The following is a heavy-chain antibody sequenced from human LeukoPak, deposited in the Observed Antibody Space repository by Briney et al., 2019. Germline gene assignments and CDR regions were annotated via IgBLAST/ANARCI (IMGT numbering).Heavy chain of an antibody. Sequence: SVKVSCKASGGTFSSYTISWVRQAPGQGLEWMGRIIPILGIANYAQKFQGRVTITADKSTSTAYMELSSLRSEDAAVYYCARGVVVPAASGGAFDIWGQGTMVTVSS. CDR2: IIPILGIA. CDR1: GGTFSSYT. J-gene: IGHJ3*02. V-gene: IGHV1-69*02. D-gene: IGHD2-2*01. CDR3: ARGVVVPAASGGAFDI.